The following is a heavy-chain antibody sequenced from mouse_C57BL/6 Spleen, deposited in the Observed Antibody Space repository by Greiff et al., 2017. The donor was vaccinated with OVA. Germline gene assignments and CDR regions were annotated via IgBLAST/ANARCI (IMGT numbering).Heavy chain of an antibody. CDR1: GYTFTSYW. CDR2: IHPNSGST. V-gene: IGHV1-64*01. Sequence: QVQLQQPGAELVKPGASVKLSCTASGYTFTSYWMHWVKQRPGQGLEWIGMIHPNSGSTNYNEKFKSKATLTVDKSSSTAYMQLSSLTSEDSAVYYCARSIEFYDGYYGAWFAYWGQGTLVTVSA. D-gene: IGHD2-3*01. CDR3: ARSIEFYDGYYGAWFAY. J-gene: IGHJ3*01.